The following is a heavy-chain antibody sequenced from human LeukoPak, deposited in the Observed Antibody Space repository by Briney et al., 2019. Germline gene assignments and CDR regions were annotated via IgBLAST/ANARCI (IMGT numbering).Heavy chain of an antibody. J-gene: IGHJ4*02. CDR1: GGSISSYC. Sequence: SETLSLTCTVSGGSISSYCWSWIRQPPGKGLEWIGYIYYSGSTNYNPSLKSRDTISVDTSKNQFSLKLSSVTAADTAVYYCARGHPRAVQSNWRQGTLVTVSS. D-gene: IGHD3-10*01. V-gene: IGHV4-59*12. CDR3: ARGHPRAVQSN. CDR2: IYYSGST.